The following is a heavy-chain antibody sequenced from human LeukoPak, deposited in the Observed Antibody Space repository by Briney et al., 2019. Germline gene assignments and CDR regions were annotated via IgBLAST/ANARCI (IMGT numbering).Heavy chain of an antibody. CDR3: ARDSGDSYFYYMDV. CDR1: AFTFSRYN. J-gene: IGHJ6*03. CDR2: ISSSSSTI. Sequence: GGSLRLSCAAPAFTFSRYNMNWVRQAPGKGLEWVSYISSSSSTIYYADSVKGRFTISRDNAKNSVYVQMNSLRAEDTAVYYCARDSGDSYFYYMDVWGKGTTVTVSS. V-gene: IGHV3-48*01.